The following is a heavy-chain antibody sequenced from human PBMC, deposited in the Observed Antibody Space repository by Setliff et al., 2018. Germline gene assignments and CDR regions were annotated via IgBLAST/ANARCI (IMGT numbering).Heavy chain of an antibody. J-gene: IGHJ4*02. CDR3: AREAQYDILTGYYRGLLDY. D-gene: IGHD3-9*01. CDR2: ISAYNGNT. CDR1: GYTFTSYG. Sequence: ASVKVSCKASGYTFTSYGISWVRQAPGQGLEWMGWISAYNGNTNYAQKLQGRVTMTTDTSTSTAYMDLRSLRSDDTDGYYCAREAQYDILTGYYRGLLDYWGQGTLVTVSS. V-gene: IGHV1-18*01.